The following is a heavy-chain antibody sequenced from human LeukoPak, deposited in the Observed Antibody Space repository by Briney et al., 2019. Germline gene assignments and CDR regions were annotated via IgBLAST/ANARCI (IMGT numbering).Heavy chain of an antibody. CDR3: ARSEPALIIAVAGTGEFDP. CDR2: IYFGGST. J-gene: IGHJ5*02. V-gene: IGHV4-39*07. Sequence: SETLSLACTVSGGSISSSSYYWGWIRQPPGKGLEWVGSIYFGGSTYYTPSLKSRVTISVATSKNQFSLKLSSVTAADTAVYYCARSEPALIIAVAGTGEFDPWGQGTLVTVSS. D-gene: IGHD6-19*01. CDR1: GGSISSSSYY.